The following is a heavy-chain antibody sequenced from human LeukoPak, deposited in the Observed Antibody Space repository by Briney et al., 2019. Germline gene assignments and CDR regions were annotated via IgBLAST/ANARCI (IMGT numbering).Heavy chain of an antibody. D-gene: IGHD3-22*01. Sequence: GGSLRLSCTASGFTFGDYAMSWFRQAPGKGLEWVGFIRSKAYGGTTEYAASVKGRFTTSRDDSKSIAYLQMNSLKTEDTAVYYCTREGNLVSGYYDGDYWGQGTLVTVSS. CDR2: IRSKAYGGTT. V-gene: IGHV3-49*03. J-gene: IGHJ4*02. CDR3: TREGNLVSGYYDGDY. CDR1: GFTFGDYA.